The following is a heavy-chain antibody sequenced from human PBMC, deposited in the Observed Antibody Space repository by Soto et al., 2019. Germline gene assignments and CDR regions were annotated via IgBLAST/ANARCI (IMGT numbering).Heavy chain of an antibody. J-gene: IGHJ6*02. CDR2: IIPIFATA. CDR1: GGTFSSYA. D-gene: IGHD3-16*01. CDR3: AQCLLGVNYYYGMDV. Sequence: QVQLVQSGAEVKKPGSSVKVSCKASGGTFSSYAINWVRQAPGQGLEWMGGIIPIFATADYAQKFQGSVTITADESTSTAYMELSSLRSEDTAVDYCAQCLLGVNYYYGMDVWGQGTTVTVSS. V-gene: IGHV1-69*12.